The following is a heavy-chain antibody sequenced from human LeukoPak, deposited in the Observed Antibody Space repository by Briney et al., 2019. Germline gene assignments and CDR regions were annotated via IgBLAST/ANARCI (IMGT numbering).Heavy chain of an antibody. Sequence: PSQTLSLTCTVSGGSISSGAYYWSWIRQHPGKGLEWIGYIYYSGSTYYHPSLKSRLTISIDTYKNQFSLKLSSVTAADTAVYYCARLNCSGGGCYSVDYWGQGTLVTVSS. J-gene: IGHJ4*02. CDR2: IYYSGST. V-gene: IGHV4-30-4*08. CDR3: ARLNCSGGGCYSVDY. D-gene: IGHD2-15*01. CDR1: GGSISSGAYY.